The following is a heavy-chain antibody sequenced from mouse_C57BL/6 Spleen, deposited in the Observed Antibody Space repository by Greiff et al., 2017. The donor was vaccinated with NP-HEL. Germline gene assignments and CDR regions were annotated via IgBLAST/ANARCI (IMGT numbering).Heavy chain of an antibody. CDR3: ARAGGYDRFAY. V-gene: IGHV5-4*03. D-gene: IGHD2-2*01. CDR2: ISDGGSYT. Sequence: DVMLVESGGGLVKPGGSLKLSCAAPGFTFSSYAMSWVRQTPEKRLEWVATISDGGSYTYYPDNVKGRFTISRDNAKNNLYLQMSHLKSEDTAMYYCARAGGYDRFAYWGQGTLVTVSA. J-gene: IGHJ3*01. CDR1: GFTFSSYA.